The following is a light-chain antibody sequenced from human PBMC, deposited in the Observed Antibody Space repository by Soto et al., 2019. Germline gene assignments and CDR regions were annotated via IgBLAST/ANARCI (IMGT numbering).Light chain of an antibody. Sequence: QSVLTQPASVSGSPGQSITISCTGTSSDIGCYNLVSWYQQHPGKAPKLIIYEVTKWPSGVSSRFSGSKSGYTASLTISGLQAEDEADYFCCSYAGSSSYVFGTGTKVTVL. V-gene: IGLV2-23*02. CDR1: SSDIGCYNL. J-gene: IGLJ1*01. CDR3: CSYAGSSSYV. CDR2: EVT.